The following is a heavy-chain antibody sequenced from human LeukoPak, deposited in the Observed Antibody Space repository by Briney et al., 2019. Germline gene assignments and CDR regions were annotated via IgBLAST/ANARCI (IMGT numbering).Heavy chain of an antibody. CDR3: ARHRRDYYGSGRMYYFDY. V-gene: IGHV4-34*01. D-gene: IGHD3-10*01. J-gene: IGHJ4*02. CDR2: INHSGST. CDR1: GGSISSYY. Sequence: ASETLSLTCTVSGGSISSYYWSWIRQPAGKGLEWIGEINHSGSTNYNPSLKSRVTISVDTSKNQFSLKLSSVTAADTAVYYCARHRRDYYGSGRMYYFDYWGQGTLVTVSP.